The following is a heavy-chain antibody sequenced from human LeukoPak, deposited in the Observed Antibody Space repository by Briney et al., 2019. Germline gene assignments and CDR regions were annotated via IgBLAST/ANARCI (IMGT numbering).Heavy chain of an antibody. CDR3: AKGEGYSYGLQDY. V-gene: IGHV3-23*01. D-gene: IGHD5-18*01. CDR2: ISGSGGST. Sequence: PGGSLRLSCAASGFTFSSYAMRWVRQAPGKGLEWVSGISGSGGSTHYADSVKGRFTTSRDNSKNTLYLQMNSLRAEDTAVYYCAKGEGYSYGLQDYWGQGTLVTVSS. J-gene: IGHJ4*02. CDR1: GFTFSSYA.